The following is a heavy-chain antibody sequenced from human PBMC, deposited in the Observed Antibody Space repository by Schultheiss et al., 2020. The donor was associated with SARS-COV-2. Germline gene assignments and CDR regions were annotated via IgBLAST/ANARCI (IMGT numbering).Heavy chain of an antibody. Sequence: SETLSLTCAVSGYSISSGYYWSWIRQPPGKGLEWIGYIYYTGNTNYNPSLKSRVTISVDRSKNQFSLKLTSVTAADTAVYYCARDYYDSSGAGGMDVWGQGTTVTVSS. CDR2: IYYTGNT. CDR3: ARDYYDSSGAGGMDV. CDR1: GYSISSGYY. V-gene: IGHV4-61*01. D-gene: IGHD3-22*01. J-gene: IGHJ6*02.